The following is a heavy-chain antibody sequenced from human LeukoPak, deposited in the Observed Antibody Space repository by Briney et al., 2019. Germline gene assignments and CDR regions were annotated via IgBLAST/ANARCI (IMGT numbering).Heavy chain of an antibody. CDR1: GFTFSNYA. CDR2: FSNSGGST. V-gene: IGHV3-23*01. D-gene: IGHD3-9*01. J-gene: IGHJ4*02. CDR3: AKCDILTDYHCPHLDC. Sequence: GGSLRLSCEASGFTFSNYAMSWVRQVPGKGLEWVSTFSNSGGSTFYADSVKGRFTISRDNSKNTLYLQMNSLRAEDKAIYYCAKCDILTDYHCPHLDCGGQGSLVTVS.